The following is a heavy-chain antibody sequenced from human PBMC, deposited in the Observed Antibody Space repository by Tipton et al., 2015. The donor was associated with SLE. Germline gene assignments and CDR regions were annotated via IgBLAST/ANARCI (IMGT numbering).Heavy chain of an antibody. CDR2: IYHSGST. Sequence: TLSLTCTVSGGSISSYYWGWIRQPPGKGLEWIGSIYHSGSTYYNPSLKSRVTISVDTSKNQFSLKLSSVTAADTAVYYCARVGVVTPFDYWGQGTLVTVSS. J-gene: IGHJ4*02. V-gene: IGHV4-39*07. CDR1: GGSISSYY. CDR3: ARVGVVTPFDY. D-gene: IGHD4-23*01.